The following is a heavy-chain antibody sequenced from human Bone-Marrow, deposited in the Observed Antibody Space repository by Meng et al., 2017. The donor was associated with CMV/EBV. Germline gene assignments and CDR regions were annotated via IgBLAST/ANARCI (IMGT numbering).Heavy chain of an antibody. CDR1: GDSITTGGFY. CDR2: IYSSGAA. J-gene: IGHJ4*02. Sequence: VSGDSITTGGFYWTWIRQHPGKGLEWIGYIYSSGAAYYNPSLKSRLSISVDTSSNQFSLNFYSVTAADTAAYYCAREKGGSYYFDYWGLGTLVTVSS. D-gene: IGHD1-26*01. CDR3: AREKGGSYYFDY. V-gene: IGHV4-31*02.